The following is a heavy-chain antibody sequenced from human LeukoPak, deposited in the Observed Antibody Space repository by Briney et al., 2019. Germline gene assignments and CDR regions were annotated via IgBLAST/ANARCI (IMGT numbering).Heavy chain of an antibody. Sequence: SVKVSCKASGGTFSSYAISWVRQAPGQGLEWMGRIIPIFGTANYAQKFQGRVTITTDESTSTAYMELSSLRSGDTAVYYCATPRGSYKYYFDYWGQGTLVTVSS. J-gene: IGHJ4*02. V-gene: IGHV1-69*05. CDR3: ATPRGSYKYYFDY. D-gene: IGHD3-16*01. CDR2: IIPIFGTA. CDR1: GGTFSSYA.